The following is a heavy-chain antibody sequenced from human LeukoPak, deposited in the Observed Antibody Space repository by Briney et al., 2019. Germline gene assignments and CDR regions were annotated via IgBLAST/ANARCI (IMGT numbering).Heavy chain of an antibody. Sequence: SETLSLTCAVSGYSISSGYYWGWIRQPPGKGLEWIGSIYHSGSTYYNPSLKSRLTISVDTSKNQFSLKLSSVTAADTAVYYCARDASGSNYDILTGYYGFDYWGQGTLVTVSS. CDR2: IYHSGST. D-gene: IGHD3-9*01. J-gene: IGHJ4*02. CDR1: GYSISSGYY. V-gene: IGHV4-38-2*02. CDR3: ARDASGSNYDILTGYYGFDY.